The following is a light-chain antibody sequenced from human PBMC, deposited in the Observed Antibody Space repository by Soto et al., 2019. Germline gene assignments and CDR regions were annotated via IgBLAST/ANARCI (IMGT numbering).Light chain of an antibody. Sequence: DIQMTQSPSSVSASVGDRVSITCRASQGISNWLAWYQQRPGRAPKLLIYTGSSLQSGVPSRFSGTGSGTDFTLTISSLQPEDVATYYCQQANSFPLTFGGGTKVEIK. CDR3: QQANSFPLT. V-gene: IGKV1-12*01. CDR1: QGISNW. CDR2: TGS. J-gene: IGKJ4*01.